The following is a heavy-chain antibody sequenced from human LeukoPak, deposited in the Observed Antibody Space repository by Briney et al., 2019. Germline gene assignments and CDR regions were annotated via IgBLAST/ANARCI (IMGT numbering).Heavy chain of an antibody. CDR1: GFSLSTSGMC. CDR3: ARGVATIKPLDY. D-gene: IGHD5-12*01. Sequence: SGPALVKPTQTLTLTCAFSGFSLSTSGMCVSWIRQPPGKALEWLARIDWDDDKYYSTSLKTRLTISKDTSKNQVVLTMTNMXXXXXXXXXCARGVATIKPLDYWGQGTLVTVSS. J-gene: IGHJ4*02. V-gene: IGHV2-70*08. CDR2: IDWDDDK.